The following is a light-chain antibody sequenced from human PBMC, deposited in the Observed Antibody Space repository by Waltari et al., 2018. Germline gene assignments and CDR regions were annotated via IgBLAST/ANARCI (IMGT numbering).Light chain of an antibody. CDR1: QSISTY. J-gene: IGKJ3*01. Sequence: DIQITQSPSSLSASVGDRVTITCRASQSISTYLHWYQQKPGKAPKLLVYASSNFQTGVSSRFSGSRSGTDFTLTISSLEPEDFVTYYCQQTYGSPPTFGPGTKVDI. CDR2: ASS. V-gene: IGKV1-39*01. CDR3: QQTYGSPPT.